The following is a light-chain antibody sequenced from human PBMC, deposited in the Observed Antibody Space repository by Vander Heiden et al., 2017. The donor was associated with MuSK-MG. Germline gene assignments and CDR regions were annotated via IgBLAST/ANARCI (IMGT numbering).Light chain of an antibody. CDR3: QQSDSDPVT. J-gene: IGKJ4*01. CDR2: AAS. Sequence: DIQMTQSPSSLSASVGDRVTITCRASQTINKYLVWYQQRPGKAPKLLIFAASNLQSGVPSRFSGSGSGTDFSLTINNLQPEDFATYYCQQSDSDPVTFGGGTKVEIK. V-gene: IGKV1-39*01. CDR1: QTINKY.